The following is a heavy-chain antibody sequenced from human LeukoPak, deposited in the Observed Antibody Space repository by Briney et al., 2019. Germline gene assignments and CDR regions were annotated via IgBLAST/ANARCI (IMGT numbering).Heavy chain of an antibody. CDR1: GGSFSGYY. Sequence: SETLSLTCAVYGGSFSGYYWSWIRQPPGKGLEWIGEINHSGSTNYNPSLKSRVTISVDTSKNQFSLKLSSVTAADTAVYYCARVNAAAARTRTTKYYGMDVWGKGTTATVSS. V-gene: IGHV4-34*01. CDR3: ARVNAAAARTRTTKYYGMDV. CDR2: INHSGST. D-gene: IGHD6-13*01. J-gene: IGHJ6*04.